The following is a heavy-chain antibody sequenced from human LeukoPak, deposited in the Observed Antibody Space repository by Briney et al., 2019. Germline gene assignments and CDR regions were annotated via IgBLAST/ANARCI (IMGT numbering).Heavy chain of an antibody. Sequence: GGSLRLSCSASGFTFSAYAMHWVRQAPGKGLEWVAVISYDGSSKYYADSVKGRFTISRDNSKNTLYLQMNSLRAEDTAVHYCARDPSEEWYPLDYWGQGTLVTVSS. CDR1: GFTFSAYA. D-gene: IGHD2-8*01. CDR2: ISYDGSSK. V-gene: IGHV3-30*04. J-gene: IGHJ4*02. CDR3: ARDPSEEWYPLDY.